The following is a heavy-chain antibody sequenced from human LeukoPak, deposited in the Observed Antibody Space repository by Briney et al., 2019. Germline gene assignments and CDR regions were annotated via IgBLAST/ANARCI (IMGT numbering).Heavy chain of an antibody. Sequence: SETLSLTCVVYGGSFSGYYWSWIRQPPGKGLEWIGEINHSGSTNYNPSLKSRVTISVDTSKNQFSLKLSSVTAADTAVYYCARRRKAGYSSGWYSRAWYFDLWGRGTLVTVSS. D-gene: IGHD6-19*01. CDR3: ARRRKAGYSSGWYSRAWYFDL. CDR1: GGSFSGYY. CDR2: INHSGST. V-gene: IGHV4-34*01. J-gene: IGHJ2*01.